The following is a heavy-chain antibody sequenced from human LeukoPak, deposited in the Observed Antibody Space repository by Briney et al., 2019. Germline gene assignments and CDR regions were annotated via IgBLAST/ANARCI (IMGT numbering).Heavy chain of an antibody. D-gene: IGHD3-10*01. Sequence: GGSLRLSCAASGFTFSSYGMHWVRQAPGKGLEWVAFIRYDGSNKYYADSVKGRFTISRDNSKNTLFLQMNSRSAEDTAVYYCAKDGSKELLFRRSGRYMDVWGKGTTVTISS. CDR2: IRYDGSNK. J-gene: IGHJ6*03. V-gene: IGHV3-30*02. CDR1: GFTFSSYG. CDR3: AKDGSKELLFRRSGRYMDV.